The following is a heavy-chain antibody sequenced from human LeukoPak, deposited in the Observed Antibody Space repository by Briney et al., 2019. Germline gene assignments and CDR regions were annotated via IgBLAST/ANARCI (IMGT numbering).Heavy chain of an antibody. CDR2: ISAYNGNT. J-gene: IGHJ6*03. Sequence: ASVKVSCKASGYTFTSYGISWVRQAPGQGLEWMGWISAYNGNTNYAQKFKGRVTMTTDTLTTTAHMELRSLRSDDTAVYYCAREAEGVPGAMSWFQYYYYYMDVWGKGTTVIVSS. D-gene: IGHD2-2*01. CDR1: GYTFTSYG. V-gene: IGHV1-18*01. CDR3: AREAEGVPGAMSWFQYYYYYMDV.